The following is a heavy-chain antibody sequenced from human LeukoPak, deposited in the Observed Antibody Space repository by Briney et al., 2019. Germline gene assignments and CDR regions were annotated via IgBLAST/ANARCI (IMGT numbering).Heavy chain of an antibody. CDR2: IFYSGST. V-gene: IGHV4-59*01. D-gene: IGHD6-13*01. Sequence: PSETLSLTCSVSDGSINTYYWSWLRQPPGKGLEWIAYIFYSGSTDYNPSLKSRVTISIDTSRNQFSLKVTSVTAADTAVYYCARMGMGIPGQGAFHPWGPGTLVTVSS. CDR3: ARMGMGIPGQGAFHP. CDR1: DGSINTYY. J-gene: IGHJ5*02.